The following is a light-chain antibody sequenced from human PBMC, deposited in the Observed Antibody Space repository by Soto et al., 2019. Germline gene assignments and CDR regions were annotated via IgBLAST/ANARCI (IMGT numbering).Light chain of an antibody. CDR1: QSVSSN. CDR2: GAS. V-gene: IGKV3-15*01. J-gene: IGKJ1*01. CDR3: QQYNNWPRT. Sequence: EIVMTQSPATLSLSPGERATLSCRASQSVSSNLAWYQQKPGQAPRLLIYGASTRATGIPARFSGSGSGTECTLTIISLQSEDFAVYYCQQYNNWPRTFGQGTKVEIK.